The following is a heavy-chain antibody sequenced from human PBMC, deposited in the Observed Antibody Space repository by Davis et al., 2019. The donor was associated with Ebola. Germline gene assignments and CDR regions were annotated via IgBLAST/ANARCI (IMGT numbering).Heavy chain of an antibody. CDR3: VRDTYYYYNTMDV. V-gene: IGHV3-9*01. J-gene: IGHJ6*04. Sequence: PGGSLRLSCAASGFTFDDYAMHWVRQPPGKGLEWISGISWNSGTIDYADSVKGRFTISRDNAKNSLYLQMNSLRAEDTAVYYCVRDTYYYYNTMDVWGKGTAVTVSS. CDR2: ISWNSGTI. CDR1: GFTFDDYA.